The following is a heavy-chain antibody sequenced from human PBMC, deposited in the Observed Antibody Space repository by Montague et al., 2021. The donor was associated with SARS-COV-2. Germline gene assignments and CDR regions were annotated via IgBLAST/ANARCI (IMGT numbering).Heavy chain of an antibody. V-gene: IGHV4-59*13. Sequence: SETLSPTCTVSGDSISNYYWTWIRQSPGKGLEWIGYIYYSGSTNYNPSLKSRVTISLDTSKNQFSLKLSSVTAEDTAVYYCAREDFLWFGESRGMDVWGQGTTVTVSS. CDR1: GDSISNYY. CDR3: AREDFLWFGESRGMDV. D-gene: IGHD3-10*01. CDR2: IYYSGST. J-gene: IGHJ6*02.